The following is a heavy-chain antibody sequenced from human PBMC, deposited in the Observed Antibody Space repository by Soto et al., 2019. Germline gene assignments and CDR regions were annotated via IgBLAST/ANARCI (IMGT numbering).Heavy chain of an antibody. J-gene: IGHJ4*02. Sequence: PGGSLRLSCAAAGFPFSSDWMHWFRQAPGKGLVWVSRIDSGGRTTTYADSVKGRFTISRDNAKNTLYLQMNGLRAEDTALYYCARWFTYGNFDYFDYWGQGTQVTVSS. CDR3: ARWFTYGNFDYFDY. D-gene: IGHD3-10*01. CDR2: IDSGGRTT. V-gene: IGHV3-74*01. CDR1: GFPFSSDW.